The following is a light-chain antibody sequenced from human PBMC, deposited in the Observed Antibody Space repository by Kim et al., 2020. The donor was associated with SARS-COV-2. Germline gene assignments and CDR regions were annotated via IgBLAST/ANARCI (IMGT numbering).Light chain of an antibody. CDR3: QQSENLPLT. V-gene: IGKV1-33*01. CDR1: QDISNY. Sequence: DIQMTQSPSSLSASVGDRVTITCQASQDISNYLNWYQQKPGQAPKLLIFDASTLATGVPSRFSGSGSGTDFTFTITNLQPEDTATFYCQQSENLPLTFGGGTKVDIK. J-gene: IGKJ4*01. CDR2: DAS.